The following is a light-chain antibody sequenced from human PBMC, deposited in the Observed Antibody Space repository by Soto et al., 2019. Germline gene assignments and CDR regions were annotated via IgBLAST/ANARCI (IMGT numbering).Light chain of an antibody. CDR2: GAS. Sequence: EILLAKYPGTLSLSPGERSTLSCRASQSVSSNLAWYQQKPGQAPRLLIYGASTRATGIPARFSGSGSGTEFTLTISSLQSEDFAVYYCQQYNNGPRWTFGQGTKVDI. J-gene: IGKJ1*01. V-gene: IGKV3-15*01. CDR3: QQYNNGPRWT. CDR1: QSVSSN.